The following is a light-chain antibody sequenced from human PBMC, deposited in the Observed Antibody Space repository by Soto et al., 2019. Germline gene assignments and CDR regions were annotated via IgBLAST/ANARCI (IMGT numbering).Light chain of an antibody. CDR2: AAS. J-gene: IGKJ2*01. V-gene: IGKV1-6*01. CDR3: QQDHRHPHT. Sequence: AIQMTQSPSYLSASVGDRVTISCRASQFIENDLVWYQQKPGKAPKLLILAASRVRSAFPSRFSGSGSGTDFTLTISSLQPEDFATYYCQQDHRHPHTFGQGTKLEI. CDR1: QFIEND.